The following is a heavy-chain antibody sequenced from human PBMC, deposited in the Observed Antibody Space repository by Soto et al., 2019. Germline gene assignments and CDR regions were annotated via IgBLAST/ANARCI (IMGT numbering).Heavy chain of an antibody. CDR3: ARSTCTNGVCYVVY. Sequence: GGSLRLSCAASGFTFSDYYMSWLRQAPGKELEWISYISSSGSTIYYADSVKGRFTISRDNAKNSLYLQMNSLRAEDTAVYYCARSTCTNGVCYVVYWGQGTLVTVSS. J-gene: IGHJ4*02. CDR2: ISSSGSTI. V-gene: IGHV3-11*01. D-gene: IGHD2-8*01. CDR1: GFTFSDYY.